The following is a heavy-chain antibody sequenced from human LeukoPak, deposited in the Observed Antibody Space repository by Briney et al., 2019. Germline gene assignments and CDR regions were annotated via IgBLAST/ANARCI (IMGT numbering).Heavy chain of an antibody. D-gene: IGHD3-10*01. CDR3: ARGRITMVRGVDFYFDY. CDR1: GGSVSNYF. J-gene: IGHJ4*02. CDR2: FSDTENT. V-gene: IGHV4-59*02. Sequence: SETLSLTCTVSGGSVSNYFWSWIRQPPGKRLEWIAYFSDTENTRYSPSLKSRVTISMDTSKNQFSLKLNSVTAADTAVYYCARGRITMVRGVDFYFDYWGQGTLVTVSS.